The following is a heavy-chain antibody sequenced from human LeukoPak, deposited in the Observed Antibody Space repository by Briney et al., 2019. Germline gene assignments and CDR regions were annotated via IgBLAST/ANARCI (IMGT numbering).Heavy chain of an antibody. J-gene: IGHJ5*02. CDR1: GGSFSGYY. CDR3: AGNRNALGDINWLDP. CDR2: INHSGST. V-gene: IGHV4-34*01. D-gene: IGHD1/OR15-1a*01. Sequence: PSETLSLTCAVYGGSFSGYYWSWIRQPPGKGLEWIGEINHSGSTNYNPSLKSRVTISVDTSKNQFSLKLKSVTAADTAVYYCAGNRNALGDINWLDPWGQGTLVTVSS.